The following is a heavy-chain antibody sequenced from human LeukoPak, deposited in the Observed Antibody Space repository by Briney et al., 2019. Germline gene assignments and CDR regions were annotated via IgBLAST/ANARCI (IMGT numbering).Heavy chain of an antibody. CDR1: GASISSSNYY. J-gene: IGHJ4*02. V-gene: IGHV4-31*03. CDR3: ARGSTLIRGFDY. CDR2: IFCSGSA. Sequence: PSETLSLTCTVSGASISSSNYYWNWIRQHPEKSLEWIGYIFCSGSAYYNPSLKSRVTISVDTSKNQFSLKLSSVTAADTAVYYCARGSTLIRGFDYWGQGTLVTVSS. D-gene: IGHD3-10*01.